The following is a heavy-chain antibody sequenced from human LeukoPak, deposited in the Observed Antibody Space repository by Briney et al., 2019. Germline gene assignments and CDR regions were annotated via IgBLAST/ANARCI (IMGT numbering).Heavy chain of an antibody. J-gene: IGHJ4*02. Sequence: PGGSLRLSCEGSGFVASAFGFSRFAMYWVRQAPGKGLEWVAVIWYDGSNKYYADSVKGRFTISRDNSKNTLYLQMNSLRAEDTAVYYCARNRRGVPTRDWGQGTLVTVSS. D-gene: IGHD3-10*01. CDR1: GFVASAFGFSRFA. CDR2: IWYDGSNK. CDR3: ARNRRGVPTRD. V-gene: IGHV3-33*07.